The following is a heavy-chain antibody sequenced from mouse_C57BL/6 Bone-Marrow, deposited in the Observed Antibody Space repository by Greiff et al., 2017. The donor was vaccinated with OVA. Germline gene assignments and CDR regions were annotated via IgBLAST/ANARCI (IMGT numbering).Heavy chain of an antibody. Sequence: EVKLMESEGGLVQPGRSLKLSCTASGFTFSDYYMAWVRQVPEKGLEWVANINYDGSSTYYLDSLKSRFIISRDNAKNILYLQMSSLKSEDTATYYCARENYGNYYWYFDVWGTGTTVTVSP. CDR1: GFTFSDYY. CDR3: ARENYGNYYWYFDV. D-gene: IGHD2-1*01. V-gene: IGHV5-16*01. CDR2: INYDGSST. J-gene: IGHJ1*03.